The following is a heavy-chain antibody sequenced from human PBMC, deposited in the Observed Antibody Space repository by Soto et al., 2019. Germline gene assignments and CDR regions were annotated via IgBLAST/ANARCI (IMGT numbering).Heavy chain of an antibody. D-gene: IGHD1-26*01. CDR3: AKALIVGATTPFDY. J-gene: IGHJ4*02. CDR1: GFTFSSYA. CDR2: ISGSGVST. V-gene: IGHV3-23*01. Sequence: GGSLRLSCAASGFTFSSYAMSWVRQASGTGLEWVSAISGSGVSTYYADSVKGRFTISRDNSKNTLYLQMNSLRAEDTAVYYCAKALIVGATTPFDYWGQGTLVTVS.